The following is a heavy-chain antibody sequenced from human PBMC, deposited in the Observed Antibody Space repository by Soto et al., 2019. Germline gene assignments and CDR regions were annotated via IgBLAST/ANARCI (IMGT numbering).Heavy chain of an antibody. CDR2: IYSSGST. CDR3: ARGQRFSDVFDP. CDR1: TSGGYY. V-gene: IGHV4-61*02. J-gene: IGHJ5*02. D-gene: IGHD3-3*02. Sequence: TSGGYYWRWIRQTNGKGLEWIGRIYSSGSTNYNPSLKTPVTMSLDTSNNKFSLRLTAVTAADTAVYSYARGQRFSDVFDPWRQGSSVPVSS.